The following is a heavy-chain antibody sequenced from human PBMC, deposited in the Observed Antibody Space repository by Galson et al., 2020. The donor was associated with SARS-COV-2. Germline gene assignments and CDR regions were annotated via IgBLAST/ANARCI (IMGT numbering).Heavy chain of an antibody. CDR1: ADSISNEGYY. CDR3: ARNNRVAAVKRGAFDI. V-gene: IGHV4-31*03. Sequence: ETSETLSLTCTVSADSISNEGYYGGWIRQLPGKGLEWIAYIYFTGSAYYNPYLKSRVIISVDTSKNQFSLRLSSVTAADTAVYFCARNNRVAAVKRGAFDIWGQGTMVTVSS. D-gene: IGHD6-13*01. J-gene: IGHJ3*02. CDR2: IYFTGSA.